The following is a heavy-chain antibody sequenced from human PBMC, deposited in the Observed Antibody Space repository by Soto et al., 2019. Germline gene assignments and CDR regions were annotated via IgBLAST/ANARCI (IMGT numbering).Heavy chain of an antibody. CDR2: INHSGST. Sequence: QVQLQQWGAGLLKPSETLSLTCAVYGGSFSGYYWTWIRQPPGPGLEWIGEINHSGSTNYKPSLTSGVTIPVDTSKNQFSLKLTSVTAAVTAVYYCARDKSAGLFDYWGQGTLVTVSS. V-gene: IGHV4-34*01. CDR3: ARDKSAGLFDY. CDR1: GGSFSGYY. D-gene: IGHD6-13*01. J-gene: IGHJ4*02.